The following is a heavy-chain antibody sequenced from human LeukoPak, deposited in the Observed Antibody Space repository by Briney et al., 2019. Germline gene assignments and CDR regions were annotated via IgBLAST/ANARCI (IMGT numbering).Heavy chain of an antibody. Sequence: KPSETLSLTCAVYGGSFSGYYWSWIRQPPGKGLEWIGEINHSGSTIYNPSLKSRVTISVDTSKNQFSLKLSSVTAADTAVYYCARGRAPNIAAAGLGYWGQGTLVTVSS. J-gene: IGHJ4*02. V-gene: IGHV4-34*01. D-gene: IGHD6-13*01. CDR1: GGSFSGYY. CDR2: INHSGST. CDR3: ARGRAPNIAAAGLGY.